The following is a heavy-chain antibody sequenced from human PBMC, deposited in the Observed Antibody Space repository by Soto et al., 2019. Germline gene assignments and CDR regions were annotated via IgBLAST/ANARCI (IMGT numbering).Heavy chain of an antibody. CDR3: AKGGTFTGGFDP. D-gene: IGHD3-16*01. V-gene: IGHV3-23*01. CDR1: GLTLRIYA. CDR2: IFGRSAVP. Sequence: EGQLLHSGGDLVQPGGSLTLACAGSGLTLRIYAMTRIVQTPEKGREWVSTIFGRSAVPSYTVSVNGRFTVSKDKSTNSLDLKMHSPKPADTDIYYCAKGGTFTGGFDPWGQGTRVTVSA. J-gene: IGHJ5*02.